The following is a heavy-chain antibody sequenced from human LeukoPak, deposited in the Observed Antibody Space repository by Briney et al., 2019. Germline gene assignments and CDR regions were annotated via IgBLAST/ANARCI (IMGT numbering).Heavy chain of an antibody. CDR2: IYTSGST. Sequence: PSETLSLTCTVPGGSISSYYWSWIRQPAGKGLEWIGRIYTSGSTNYNPSLKSRVTISVDTSKNQFSLKLSSVTAADTAVYYCARDQGSTYYDFWSGQSWFDHWGQGTLVTVSS. V-gene: IGHV4-4*07. CDR1: GGSISSYY. J-gene: IGHJ5*02. CDR3: ARDQGSTYYDFWSGQSWFDH. D-gene: IGHD3-3*01.